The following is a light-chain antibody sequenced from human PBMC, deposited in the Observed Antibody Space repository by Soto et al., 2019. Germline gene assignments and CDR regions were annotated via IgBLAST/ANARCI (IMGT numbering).Light chain of an antibody. CDR1: QGIRSY. CDR2: GAS. V-gene: IGKV1-9*01. CDR3: QHYNSYSEA. Sequence: DIPLTQSPSFLSASVGDRVTITCRASQGIRSYLAWYQQRPGKAPELLIYGASTLRPGGASRFSGSGSGTEFTLTISSLQPEDFATYYCQHYNSYSEAFGQGTKVELK. J-gene: IGKJ1*01.